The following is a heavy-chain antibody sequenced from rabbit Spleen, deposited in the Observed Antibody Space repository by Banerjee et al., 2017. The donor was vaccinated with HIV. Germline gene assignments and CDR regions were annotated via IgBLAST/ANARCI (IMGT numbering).Heavy chain of an antibody. CDR1: GIDFSSDYY. Sequence: QSLEESGGDLVKPGASLTLTCKASGIDFSSDYYMCWVRQAPGKGLEWIACIYAGDSGSTYYASWAKGRFTISKTSSTTVTLQMTSLTAADTATYFCARDSSSSFSSYGMDLWGQGTLVTVS. V-gene: IGHV1S40*01. CDR2: IYAGDSGST. CDR3: ARDSSSSFSSYGMDL. J-gene: IGHJ6*01. D-gene: IGHD1-1*01.